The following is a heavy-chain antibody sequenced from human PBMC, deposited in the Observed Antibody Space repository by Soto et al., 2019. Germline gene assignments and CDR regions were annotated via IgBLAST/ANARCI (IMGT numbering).Heavy chain of an antibody. Sequence: EVQLVESGGGLVQPGGSLRLSCADSGFSFSSYWMHWVRQGPGKGLVWVARINTEGSSTNYADSVEGRFTISRDNAKNTLYLQMNSLXXEDTAVYYCARSPGGYYIEWGQGTMVTISS. CDR1: GFSFSSYW. V-gene: IGHV3-74*01. CDR2: INTEGSST. CDR3: ARSPGGYYIE. D-gene: IGHD2-15*01. J-gene: IGHJ3*01.